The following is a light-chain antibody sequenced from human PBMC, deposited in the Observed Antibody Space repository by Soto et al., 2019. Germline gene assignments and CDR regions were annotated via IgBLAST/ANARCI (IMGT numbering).Light chain of an antibody. CDR1: SSDVGGYKY. Sequence: QSALTQPPSASGSPGQSVTISCTGTSSDVGGYKYVSWYQQHPGKAPKLLIYEVSNRPSGVPDRFSGSKSGNTASLTVSGLQAADEAHYYCSSYAGSYTGVFGGGTKVTVL. V-gene: IGLV2-8*01. J-gene: IGLJ3*02. CDR2: EVS. CDR3: SSYAGSYTGV.